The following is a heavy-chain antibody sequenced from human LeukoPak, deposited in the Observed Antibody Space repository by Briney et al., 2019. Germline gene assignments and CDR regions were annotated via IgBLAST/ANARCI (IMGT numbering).Heavy chain of an antibody. D-gene: IGHD6-13*01. CDR1: GVSISSGTYY. J-gene: IGHJ4*02. CDR3: ARLAAGGQAND. Sequence: SETLSLTCIVSGVSISSGTYYWSWIRQPPGKGLEWIGYIYYSGSTNYNPSLKSRVTISVDTSKKQISLKLSSVTAADTAVYFCARLAAGGQANDWGQGTLVTVSS. V-gene: IGHV4-61*01. CDR2: IYYSGST.